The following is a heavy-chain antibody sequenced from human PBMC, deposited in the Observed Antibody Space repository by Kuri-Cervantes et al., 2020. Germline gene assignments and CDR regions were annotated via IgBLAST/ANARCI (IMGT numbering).Heavy chain of an antibody. CDR3: ARVYKASDYVDV. J-gene: IGHJ6*02. D-gene: IGHD3-16*01. CDR2: IYYSGNT. V-gene: IGHV4-4*02. CDR1: GFTFSNAW. Sequence: GSLRLSCAASGFTFSNAWMSWVRQAPGKGLEWIGSIYYSGNTYYNPSVKSRITISVDTSKNQFSLKLSFLTAADTAVFYCARVYKASDYVDVWGQGTTVTVSS.